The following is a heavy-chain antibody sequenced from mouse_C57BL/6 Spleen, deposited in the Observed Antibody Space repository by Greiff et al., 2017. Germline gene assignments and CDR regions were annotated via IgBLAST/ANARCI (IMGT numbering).Heavy chain of an antibody. CDR1: GYTFTSYW. CDR3: ARYDGPFDY. CDR2: IDPSDSYT. J-gene: IGHJ2*01. V-gene: IGHV1-59*01. Sequence: QVQLQQPGAELVRPGTSVKLSCKASGYTFTSYWMHWVQQRPGQGLEWIGVIDPSDSYTNYNQKFKGKATLTVDTSSSTAYMQLSSLTSEDSAVYYCARYDGPFDYWGQGTTLTVSS. D-gene: IGHD2-3*01.